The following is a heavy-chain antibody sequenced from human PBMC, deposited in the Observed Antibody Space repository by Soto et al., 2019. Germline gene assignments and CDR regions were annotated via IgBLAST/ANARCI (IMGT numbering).Heavy chain of an antibody. CDR1: GGSIITTTYY. V-gene: IGHV4-39*01. Sequence: SETLSLTCTVSGGSIITTTYYWGWLRQPPGKGLEWIGSVYYSGSTYYNPSLKSRVTISVDTSKNQFSLKLSSVTAADTAVYYCARAGINRDNFDYWSQGTLVTVS. J-gene: IGHJ4*02. CDR3: ARAGINRDNFDY. D-gene: IGHD3-10*01. CDR2: VYYSGST.